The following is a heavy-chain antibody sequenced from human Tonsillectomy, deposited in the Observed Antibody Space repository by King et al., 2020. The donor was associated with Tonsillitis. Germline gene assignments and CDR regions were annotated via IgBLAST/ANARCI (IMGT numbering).Heavy chain of an antibody. CDR1: GDSVNSGGYY. CDR3: ARVVVSTAPYIDY. V-gene: IGHV4-61*08. J-gene: IGHJ4*02. D-gene: IGHD5/OR15-5a*01. CDR2: VYYSGRT. Sequence: QLQESGPGLVKPSETLSLTCTVSGDSVNSGGYYWSRIRQPPGKGLEWIGYVYYSGRTKYSPSLKSQVTMSVDLSKNQFSLKLSSVTAADTAVYYCARVVVSTAPYIDYWGQGTLVTVSS.